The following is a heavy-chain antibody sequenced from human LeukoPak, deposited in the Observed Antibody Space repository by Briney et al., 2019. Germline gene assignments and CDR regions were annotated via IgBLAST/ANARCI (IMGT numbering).Heavy chain of an antibody. CDR2: INPNSGGT. J-gene: IGHJ4*02. CDR1: GYTFTGYY. V-gene: IGHV1-2*06. Sequence: RASVKVSCKASGYTFTGYYMHWVRQAPGQGLEWMGRINPNSGGTNYAQKFQGRVTMTRDTSISTAYMELSRLRSDDTAVYYCARGNPDSSGSFVVWGQGTLVTVSS. D-gene: IGHD3-22*01. CDR3: ARGNPDSSGSFVV.